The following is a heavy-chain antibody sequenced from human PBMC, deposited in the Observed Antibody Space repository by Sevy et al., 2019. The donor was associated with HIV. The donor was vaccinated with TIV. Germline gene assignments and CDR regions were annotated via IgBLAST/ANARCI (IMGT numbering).Heavy chain of an antibody. Sequence: GGSLRLSCVASGFTFDDYAMHWVRQAPGKGPEWVSGSSLNSGSIGYAESVKGRFTISRDNAKNSLYLQMNSLRVEDTALYYCAKGIGYSNGWYSWFDSWGQGTLVTVSS. D-gene: IGHD6-19*01. CDR3: AKGIGYSNGWYSWFDS. J-gene: IGHJ5*01. V-gene: IGHV3-9*01. CDR1: GFTFDDYA. CDR2: SSLNSGSI.